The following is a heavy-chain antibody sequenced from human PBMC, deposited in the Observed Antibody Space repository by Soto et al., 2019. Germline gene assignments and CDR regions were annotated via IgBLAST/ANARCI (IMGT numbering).Heavy chain of an antibody. D-gene: IGHD5-18*01. CDR2: IIPMFGTA. V-gene: IGHV1-69*12. CDR3: ASGIQLWLRRINNGYSG. CDR1: GGTFSTYA. J-gene: IGHJ4*02. Sequence: QVQLVQSGAEVKKPESSVKVSCKAPGGTFSTYAIRWVRQAPGQGLEWMGGIIPMFGTANYAQRFQDRVTITADESTNTVYMELSSLRSEDTAVYFCASGIQLWLRRINNGYSGWGQGTLVTLPS.